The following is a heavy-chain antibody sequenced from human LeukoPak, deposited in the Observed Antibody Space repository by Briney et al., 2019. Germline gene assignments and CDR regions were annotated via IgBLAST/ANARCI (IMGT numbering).Heavy chain of an antibody. CDR3: ARDDYSYGQPYHFDY. D-gene: IGHD5-18*01. CDR2: ISSSSSYI. CDR1: GFTFSSYS. J-gene: IGHJ4*02. Sequence: PGGSLRLSCAASGFTFSSYSMNWVRQAPGKGLEWVSSISSSSSYIYYADSVKGGFTISRDNAKNSLYLQMNSLRAEDTAVYYCARDDYSYGQPYHFDYWGQGTLVTVSS. V-gene: IGHV3-21*01.